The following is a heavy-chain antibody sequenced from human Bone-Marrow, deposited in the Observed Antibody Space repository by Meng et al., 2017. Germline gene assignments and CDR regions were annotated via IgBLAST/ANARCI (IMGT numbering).Heavy chain of an antibody. Sequence: GESLKISCAASGFTFSSYAMSWVRQAPGKGLEWVSAIRGSGGSTYYADSVKGRFTISRDNSKNTLHLQMNSLRAEDTAVYYCAKLKYSSSWYGPDDYWGQGTLVTVSS. CDR2: IRGSGGST. CDR3: AKLKYSSSWYGPDDY. CDR1: GFTFSSYA. J-gene: IGHJ4*02. D-gene: IGHD6-13*01. V-gene: IGHV3-23*01.